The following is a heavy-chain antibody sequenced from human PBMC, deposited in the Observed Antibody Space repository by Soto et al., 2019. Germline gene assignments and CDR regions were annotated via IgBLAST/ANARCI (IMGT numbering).Heavy chain of an antibody. CDR3: ARGYSSSWPYYYYYGMDV. CDR2: IYYSGST. Sequence: SETLSLTCTVSGGSVSSGSYYWSWIRQPPGKGLEWIGYIYYSGSTDYNPSLKSRVTISVDTSKNQFSLKLSSVTAADTAVYYCARGYSSSWPYYYYYGMDVWGQGTTVTVSS. CDR1: GGSVSSGSYY. D-gene: IGHD6-13*01. J-gene: IGHJ6*02. V-gene: IGHV4-61*01.